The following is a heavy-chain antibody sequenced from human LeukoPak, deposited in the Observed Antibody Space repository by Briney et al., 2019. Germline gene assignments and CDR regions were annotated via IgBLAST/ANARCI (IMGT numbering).Heavy chain of an antibody. V-gene: IGHV3-30*04. Sequence: GRSLRLSCAASGFTFSSYAMHWVRQAPGKGLEWVAVISYDGSNKYYADSVKGRFTISRDNSKNTLYLKMNSLSAEDTAVYYCAREKGYCSSTSCLSWFDPWGQGSLVTVSS. D-gene: IGHD2-2*01. J-gene: IGHJ5*02. CDR2: ISYDGSNK. CDR3: AREKGYCSSTSCLSWFDP. CDR1: GFTFSSYA.